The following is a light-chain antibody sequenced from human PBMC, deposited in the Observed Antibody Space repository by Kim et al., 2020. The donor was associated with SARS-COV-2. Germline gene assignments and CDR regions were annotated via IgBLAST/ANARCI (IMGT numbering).Light chain of an antibody. CDR3: LLYYGGTYV. J-gene: IGLJ1*01. V-gene: IGLV7-43*01. Sequence: PGGTVTLTCASSTGPVPISSYPNWFQQKPGQAPRALIYSAINKHSWTPARFSGSLVGDKAALTLSGAQPEDEADYYCLLYYGGTYVFGTGTKVTVL. CDR2: SAI. CDR1: TGPVPISSY.